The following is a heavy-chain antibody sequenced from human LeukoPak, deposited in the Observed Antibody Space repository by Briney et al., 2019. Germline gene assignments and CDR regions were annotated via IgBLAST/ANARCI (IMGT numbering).Heavy chain of an antibody. CDR3: ARHAYSSGWFSSNWFDP. J-gene: IGHJ5*02. CDR2: IYYSGST. D-gene: IGHD6-19*01. V-gene: IGHV4-59*08. Sequence: SETLSLTCTVSGGSISIYYWSWIRQPPGKGLEWIGYIYYSGSTNYNPSLKSRVTIVDTSKNQFSLKLSSVTAADTAVYYCARHAYSSGWFSSNWFDPWGQGTLVTVSS. CDR1: GGSISIYY.